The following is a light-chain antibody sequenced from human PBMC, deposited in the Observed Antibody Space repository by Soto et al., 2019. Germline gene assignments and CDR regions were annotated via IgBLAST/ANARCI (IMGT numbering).Light chain of an antibody. CDR3: ISYAGSNLLYV. J-gene: IGLJ1*01. CDR1: SSDVGGYNY. CDR2: EVS. V-gene: IGLV2-8*01. Sequence: ALTQPPSASGSPGQSVTISCTGTSSDVGGYNYVSWYQQHPGKAPKLMIYEVSKRPSGVPDRFSGSKSGNTASLTVSGLQAEDEADYYCISYAGSNLLYVFGTGTKLTVL.